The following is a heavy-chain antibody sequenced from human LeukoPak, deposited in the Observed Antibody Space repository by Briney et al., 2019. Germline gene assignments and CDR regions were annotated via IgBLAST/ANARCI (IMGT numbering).Heavy chain of an antibody. D-gene: IGHD3-22*01. J-gene: IGHJ4*02. V-gene: IGHV3-20*04. CDR2: INWNGGST. Sequence: GGSLRLSCAASGFTFDDCGMSWVRQAPGEGLEWVSGINWNGGSTGYADSVKGRFTISRDNAKNSLYLQMNSLRAEDTALYYCARGRYYYDSSGYYTRWGQGTLVTVSS. CDR1: GFTFDDCG. CDR3: ARGRYYYDSSGYYTR.